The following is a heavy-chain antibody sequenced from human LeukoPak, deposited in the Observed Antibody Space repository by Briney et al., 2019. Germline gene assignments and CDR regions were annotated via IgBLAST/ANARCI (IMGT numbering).Heavy chain of an antibody. D-gene: IGHD3-22*01. J-gene: IGHJ5*02. V-gene: IGHV1-18*01. Sequence: GASVKVSCKASGYTFTSYGISWVRQAPGQGLEWMGWISAYNGNTNYAQKLQGRVTMTTDTSTSTAYMELRSLRSDDTAVYYCARDFPILYYYDSSGLGNWFDPWGQGTLDTVSS. CDR1: GYTFTSYG. CDR2: ISAYNGNT. CDR3: ARDFPILYYYDSSGLGNWFDP.